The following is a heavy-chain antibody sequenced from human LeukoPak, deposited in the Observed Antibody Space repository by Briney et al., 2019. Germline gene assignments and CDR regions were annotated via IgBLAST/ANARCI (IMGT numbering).Heavy chain of an antibody. CDR2: IRYDGSNK. CDR1: GFTSSSYG. CDR3: ANGHCSSTSCYPEDDY. D-gene: IGHD2-2*01. Sequence: GGSLRLSCAASGFTSSSYGMHWVRQAPGKGLEWVAFIRYDGSNKYYADSVKGRFTISRDNSKNTLYLQMNSLRAEDTAVYYCANGHCSSTSCYPEDDYWGQGTLVTVSS. J-gene: IGHJ4*02. V-gene: IGHV3-30*02.